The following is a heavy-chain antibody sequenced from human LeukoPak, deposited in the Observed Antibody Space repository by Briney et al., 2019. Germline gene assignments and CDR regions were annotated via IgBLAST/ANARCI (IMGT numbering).Heavy chain of an antibody. V-gene: IGHV3-74*01. CDR3: AGGPWRSDTGGYVFDY. D-gene: IGHD3-22*01. CDR2: INSDGSST. J-gene: IGHJ4*02. Sequence: PGGSLRLSCAASGFTFSNYNMNWVRQAPGKGLVWVSRINSDGSSTRYADSVKGRFTISRDNAKNTLYLQMDSLRADDTAVYYCAGGPWRSDTGGYVFDYWGQGTLVTVSS. CDR1: GFTFSNYN.